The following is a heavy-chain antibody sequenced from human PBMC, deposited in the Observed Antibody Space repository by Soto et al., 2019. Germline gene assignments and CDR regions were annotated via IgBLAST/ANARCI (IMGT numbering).Heavy chain of an antibody. CDR3: ARTYCSGGSCSGQTSYYYGMDV. D-gene: IGHD2-15*01. CDR1: GGTFSSYT. CDR2: IIPILDIA. J-gene: IGHJ6*02. V-gene: IGHV1-69*02. Sequence: QVQLVQSGAEVKKPGSSVKVSCKASGGTFSSYTISWVRQAPGQGLEWMGRIIPILDIANYAQKFQGRVTITADKSTSTAYMELSSLRSEDTAVYYCARTYCSGGSCSGQTSYYYGMDVWGQGTTVTVSS.